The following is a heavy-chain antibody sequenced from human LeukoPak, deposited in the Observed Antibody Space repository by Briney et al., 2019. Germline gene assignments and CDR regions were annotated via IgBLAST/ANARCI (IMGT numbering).Heavy chain of an antibody. CDR2: MFVGDSDT. J-gene: IGHJ4*02. CDR3: ARRRDGYNFGYLDY. Sequence: GESLKISCKASGYSFTYSYIAWVRQMPGRGLEWMAIMFVGDSDTRYSPSFQGLVTISADESISTAYLQWSSLKASDTAIYYCARRRDGYNFGYLDYWGEGTPVSVSS. CDR1: GYSFTYSY. D-gene: IGHD5-24*01. V-gene: IGHV5-51*01.